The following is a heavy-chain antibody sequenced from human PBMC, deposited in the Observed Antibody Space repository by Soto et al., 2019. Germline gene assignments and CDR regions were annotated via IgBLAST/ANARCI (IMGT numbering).Heavy chain of an antibody. CDR1: GFTFSNYA. Sequence: QVHLVESGGGVVQPGRSLRLSCAASGFTFSNYAMHWVRQAPGKGLEWMAITSDDESRRYYADSVRGRFTISRDNSKNTLYLEMNSLRDEHTALFYCARGSGSGSFLIDYWGQGILVTVSS. CDR2: TSDDESRR. J-gene: IGHJ4*02. CDR3: ARGSGSGSFLIDY. D-gene: IGHD3-10*01. V-gene: IGHV3-30*04.